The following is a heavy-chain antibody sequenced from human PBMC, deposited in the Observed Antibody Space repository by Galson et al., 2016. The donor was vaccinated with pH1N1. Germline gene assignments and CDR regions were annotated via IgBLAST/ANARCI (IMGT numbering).Heavy chain of an antibody. D-gene: IGHD5-12*01. J-gene: IGHJ4*02. CDR3: ARGSVYSGYDPEYYFDY. Sequence: SVKVSCKASGYTFTGYYMHWVRQAPGQGLEWMGWINPNSGGRNYAQKFQGRVTMTRDTSISTAYMELSRLRSDDTAVYSCARGSVYSGYDPEYYFDYWGQGTRVTVSS. CDR2: INPNSGGR. V-gene: IGHV1-2*02. CDR1: GYTFTGYY.